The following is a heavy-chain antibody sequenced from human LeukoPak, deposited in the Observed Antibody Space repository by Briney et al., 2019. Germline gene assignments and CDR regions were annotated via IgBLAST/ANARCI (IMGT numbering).Heavy chain of an antibody. J-gene: IGHJ4*02. CDR2: IYHSGST. D-gene: IGHD2-21*02. CDR1: GGSFSGYY. V-gene: IGHV4-34*01. Sequence: SETLSLTCAVYGGSFSGYYWSWIRQPPGKGLEWIGYIYHSGSTYYNPSPKSRVTISVDRSKNQFSLKLSSVTAADTAVYYCARAYCGGDCSPRGYFDYWGQGTLVTVSS. CDR3: ARAYCGGDCSPRGYFDY.